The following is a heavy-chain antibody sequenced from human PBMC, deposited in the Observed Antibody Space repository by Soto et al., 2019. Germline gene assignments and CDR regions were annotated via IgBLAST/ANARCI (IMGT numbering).Heavy chain of an antibody. D-gene: IGHD1-26*01. Sequence: GGSLRLSCAASGFTFSSYAMHWVRQAPGKGLEWVAVISYDGSNKYYADSVKGRFTISRDNSKNTLYLQMNSLRAEDTAVYYCARSRSYHAFDNWGQGTLVTVSS. J-gene: IGHJ4*02. CDR1: GFTFSSYA. V-gene: IGHV3-30-3*01. CDR2: ISYDGSNK. CDR3: ARSRSYHAFDN.